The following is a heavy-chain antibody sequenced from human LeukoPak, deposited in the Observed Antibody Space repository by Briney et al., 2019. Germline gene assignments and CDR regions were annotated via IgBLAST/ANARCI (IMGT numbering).Heavy chain of an antibody. CDR3: ARSRGGNPDPYYYYGMDV. Sequence: GESLKISCKGSGYSFTSYWIGWVRQMPGKGLEWMGIIYPGDSDTRYSPSFQGQVTISADKSISTAYLQWSSLKASDTAMYYCARSRGGNPDPYYYYGMDVWGQGTTVTVSS. V-gene: IGHV5-51*01. CDR2: IYPGDSDT. D-gene: IGHD4-23*01. CDR1: GYSFTSYW. J-gene: IGHJ6*02.